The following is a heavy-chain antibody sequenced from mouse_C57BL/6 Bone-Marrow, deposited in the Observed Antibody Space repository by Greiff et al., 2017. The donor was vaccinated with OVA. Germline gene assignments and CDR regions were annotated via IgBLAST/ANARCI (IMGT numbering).Heavy chain of an antibody. CDR1: GFTFSDYG. CDR3: ARGGYYYGIYYYAMDY. Sequence: EVQVVESGGGLVQPGGSLKLSCAASGFTFSDYGMAWVRQAPRKGPEWVAFISNLAYSIYYADTVTGRFTISRENAKNTLYLEMSSLRSEDTAMYYCARGGYYYGIYYYAMDYWGQGTSVTVSS. V-gene: IGHV5-15*01. D-gene: IGHD1-1*01. CDR2: ISNLAYSI. J-gene: IGHJ4*01.